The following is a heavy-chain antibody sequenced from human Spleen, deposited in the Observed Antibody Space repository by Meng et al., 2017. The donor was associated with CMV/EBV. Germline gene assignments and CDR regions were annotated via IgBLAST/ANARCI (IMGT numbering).Heavy chain of an antibody. CDR3: ATYERDF. CDR2: INPNRGGT. V-gene: IGHV1-2*02. CDR1: GYPFTGYY. Sequence: SVKVSCKASGYPFTGYYIHWVRQAPGQGLEWMGWINPNRGGTNYAQQFQGRVTMTRDTSITTAYMELNRLTTDDTAVYYCATYERDFWGQGTLVTVSS. D-gene: IGHD3-22*01. J-gene: IGHJ4*02.